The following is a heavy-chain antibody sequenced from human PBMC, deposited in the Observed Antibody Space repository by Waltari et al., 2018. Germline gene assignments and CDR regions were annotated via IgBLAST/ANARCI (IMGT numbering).Heavy chain of an antibody. V-gene: IGHV1-3*01. CDR1: GYTFTSYA. Sequence: QVQLVQSGAEVKKPGASVKVSCKASGYTFTSYAMHWVRQAPGHRLEWMGWINAGNGNTKYSQKFQGRVTITRDTSASTAYMELSSLRSEDTAVYYCARGGLLGYCSSTSCYARYYYYGMDVWGQGTTVTVSS. J-gene: IGHJ6*02. CDR3: ARGGLLGYCSSTSCYARYYYYGMDV. D-gene: IGHD2-2*01. CDR2: INAGNGNT.